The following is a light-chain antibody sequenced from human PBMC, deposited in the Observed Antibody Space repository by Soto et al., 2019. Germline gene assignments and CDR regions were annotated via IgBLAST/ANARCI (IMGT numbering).Light chain of an antibody. Sequence: ERVMRQSPATVSVSPGERATLSCRASQSVSSNLAWYQQKPGQAPRLLIYGASTRATGIPARFSGSGSGTEFTLTISSQQSEDFAVYYCQQYNNWWTFGQGTKVEIK. CDR1: QSVSSN. CDR2: GAS. J-gene: IGKJ1*01. CDR3: QQYNNWWT. V-gene: IGKV3-15*01.